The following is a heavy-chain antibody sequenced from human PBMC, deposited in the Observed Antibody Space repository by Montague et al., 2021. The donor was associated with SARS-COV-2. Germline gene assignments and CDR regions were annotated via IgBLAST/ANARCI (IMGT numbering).Heavy chain of an antibody. CDR1: GFTFSNYV. V-gene: IGHV3-23*01. Sequence: SLRLSCAASGFTFSNYVMNWVRQAPGKGLERVAGIGGSGGTIYYAASVKGRFTISRDRADNTLYLQMNALTVEDTAVYYCAKTKGDPDYYYGMDVWGQGTTVTVSS. CDR2: IGGSGGTI. D-gene: IGHD3-16*01. J-gene: IGHJ6*02. CDR3: AKTKGDPDYYYGMDV.